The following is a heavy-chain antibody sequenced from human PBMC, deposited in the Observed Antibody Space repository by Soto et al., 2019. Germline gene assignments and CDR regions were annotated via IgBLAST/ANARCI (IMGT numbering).Heavy chain of an antibody. CDR1: GFTFNDYA. CDR3: AKDCRRLAVAGSAFDS. D-gene: IGHD6-19*01. CDR2: ISGSGGHS. V-gene: IGHV3-23*01. Sequence: TVGSLRLSCAASGFTFNDYAMAWVRQAPGKGLEWVSSISGSGGHSSYADSVRGRFTISRDNVNSILSLDMSDLSAEDTAVYYCAKDCRRLAVAGSAFDSWGQGTLVTVSS. J-gene: IGHJ4*02.